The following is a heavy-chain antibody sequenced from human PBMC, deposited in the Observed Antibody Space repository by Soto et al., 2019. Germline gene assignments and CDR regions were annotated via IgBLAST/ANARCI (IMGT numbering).Heavy chain of an antibody. J-gene: IGHJ4*02. D-gene: IGHD3-22*01. CDR2: IIPILGIA. Sequence: QVQLVQSGAEVKKPGSSVKVSCKASGGTFSSYTIIWVRQAPGQGLEWMGRIIPILGIANYAQKFQGRVTITADKSTSTAYMELSSLRSKDTAVYYCASRYDSSDYWGQGTLVTVSS. CDR3: ASRYDSSDY. CDR1: GGTFSSYT. V-gene: IGHV1-69*02.